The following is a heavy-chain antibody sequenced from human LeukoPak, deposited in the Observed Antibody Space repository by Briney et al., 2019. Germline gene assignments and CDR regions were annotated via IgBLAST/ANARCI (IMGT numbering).Heavy chain of an antibody. Sequence: ASVKVSCKASRYTFTSYDINWVRQATGQGLEWMGWMNPNSGNTGYAQKFQGRVTMTGTTSISTAYMELSSLRSEDTAVYYCARVPSYHDTSGGYSAYYYYGLDVWGQGTTVTVSS. J-gene: IGHJ6*02. CDR3: ARVPSYHDTSGGYSAYYYYGLDV. CDR1: RYTFTSYD. V-gene: IGHV1-8*02. CDR2: MNPNSGNT. D-gene: IGHD3-22*01.